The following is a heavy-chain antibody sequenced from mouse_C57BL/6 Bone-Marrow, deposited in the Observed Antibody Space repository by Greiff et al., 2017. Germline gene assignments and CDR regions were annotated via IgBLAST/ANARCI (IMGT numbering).Heavy chain of an antibody. Sequence: EVHLVESGGGLVKPGGSLKLSCAASGFTFSDYGMHWVRQAPEKGLEWVAYISSGSSTLYYADTVKGRFTISRDNAKNTLFLQMTSLRSEDTAMYYCARPYSNYNYYAMDYWGQGTSVTVSS. CDR2: ISSGSSTL. CDR1: GFTFSDYG. CDR3: ARPYSNYNYYAMDY. J-gene: IGHJ4*01. V-gene: IGHV5-17*01. D-gene: IGHD2-5*01.